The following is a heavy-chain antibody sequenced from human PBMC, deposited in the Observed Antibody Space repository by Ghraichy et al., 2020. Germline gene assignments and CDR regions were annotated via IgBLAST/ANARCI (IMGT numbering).Heavy chain of an antibody. CDR1: GFTFRRYA. V-gene: IGHV3-23*01. D-gene: IGHD2-2*01. CDR2: ISASGDTT. CDR3: AKDDASFEVQYYFDY. Sequence: LSLTCAASGFTFRRYAMTWVRQAPGKGLEWVSAISASGDTTYYADSVKGRFTISRDNSKNTLYLQMNSLRVEDTAIYYCAKDDASFEVQYYFDYWGQGTLVTVSS. J-gene: IGHJ4*02.